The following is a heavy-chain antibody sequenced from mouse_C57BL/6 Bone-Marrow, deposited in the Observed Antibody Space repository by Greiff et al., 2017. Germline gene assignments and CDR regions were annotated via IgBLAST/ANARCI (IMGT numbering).Heavy chain of an antibody. CDR2: IDPETGDT. V-gene: IGHV14-4*01. CDR3: TNYYGTNWYFDV. Sequence: EVQLQQSGAGLVRPGASVKLSCTASGFNIKDDYMHWVKQRPEQGLEWIGWIDPETGDTEYASKFQGKATITTDTSSNTAYLQLRSLTAVDTAVYDCTNYYGTNWYFDVWGSGTTGTVSA. J-gene: IGHJ1*01. CDR1: GFNIKDDY. D-gene: IGHD1-1*01.